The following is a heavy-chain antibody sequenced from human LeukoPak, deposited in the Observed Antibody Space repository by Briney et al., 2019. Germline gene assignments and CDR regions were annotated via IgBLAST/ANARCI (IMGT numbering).Heavy chain of an antibody. CDR3: TRASRGYSYGFAEY. V-gene: IGHV4-59*01. Sequence: SETLSLTCTVSGGSISSYYWSWIRQPPGKGLEWIGYMYFGGSSNYNPSLKSRVTISVDTSKNQLSLNLNSVTAADTAVYYCTRASRGYSYGFAEYWGQGTLVTVS. D-gene: IGHD5-18*01. J-gene: IGHJ4*02. CDR2: MYFGGSS. CDR1: GGSISSYY.